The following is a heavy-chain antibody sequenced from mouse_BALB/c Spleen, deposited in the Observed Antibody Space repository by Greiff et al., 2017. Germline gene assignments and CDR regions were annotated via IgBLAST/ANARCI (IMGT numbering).Heavy chain of an antibody. Sequence: EVQVVESGGGLVKPGGSLKLSCAASGFTFSSYAMSWVRQTPEKRLEWVATISSGGSYTYYPDSVKGRFTISRDNAKNTLYLQMSSLRSEDTAMYYCARHDGNYGWFAYWGQGTLVTVSA. CDR3: ARHDGNYGWFAY. D-gene: IGHD2-1*01. J-gene: IGHJ3*01. CDR1: GFTFSSYA. CDR2: ISSGGSYT. V-gene: IGHV5-9-3*01.